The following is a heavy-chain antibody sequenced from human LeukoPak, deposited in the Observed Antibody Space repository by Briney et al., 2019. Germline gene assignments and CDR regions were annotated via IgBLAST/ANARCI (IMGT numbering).Heavy chain of an antibody. CDR1: GFTFSSSW. CDR2: IDSDGSRT. CDR3: ARGRDGGFDI. J-gene: IGHJ3*02. Sequence: GGSLRLSCAASGFTFSSSWMHWVRQIPGKGLVWVSNIDSDGSRTNYADSVKGRFTISRDNAKNTLYLQMTSLRADDTAVYYCARGRDGGFDIWGQGTMVTVSS. V-gene: IGHV3-74*01. D-gene: IGHD2-15*01.